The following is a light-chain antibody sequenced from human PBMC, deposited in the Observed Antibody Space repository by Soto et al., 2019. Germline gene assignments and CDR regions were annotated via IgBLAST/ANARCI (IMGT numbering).Light chain of an antibody. J-gene: IGKJ1*01. CDR3: QQYFGYPWT. CDR1: QSINNR. V-gene: IGKV1-5*03. CDR2: KAS. Sequence: DIQMTQSPSTLSASVGDRVTITCRASQSINNRLAWYQQKPGKAPNLLIDKASSLQSGVPSRFSGSGSGTEFTPTISSLPPDYFANFYCQQYFGYPWTFGQGTKVEFK.